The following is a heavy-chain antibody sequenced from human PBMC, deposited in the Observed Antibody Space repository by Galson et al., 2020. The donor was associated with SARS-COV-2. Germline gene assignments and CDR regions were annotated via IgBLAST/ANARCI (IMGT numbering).Heavy chain of an antibody. CDR1: GGSISSGGYY. CDR3: ARDSGVTTLESRLFDP. V-gene: IGHV4-31*03. J-gene: IGHJ5*02. CDR2: IYYSGST. D-gene: IGHD4-17*01. Sequence: SETLSLTCTVSGGSISSGGYYWSWIRQHPGKGLEWIGYIYYSGSTYYNPSLKSRVTISVDTSKNQFSLKLSSVTAADTAVYYCARDSGVTTLESRLFDPWGQGTLVTVSS.